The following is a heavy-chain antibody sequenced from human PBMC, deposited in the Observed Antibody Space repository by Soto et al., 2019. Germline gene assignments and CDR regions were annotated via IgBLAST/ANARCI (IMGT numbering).Heavy chain of an antibody. CDR3: ARDLRMGAVAGHYYGMDV. J-gene: IGHJ6*02. D-gene: IGHD6-19*01. V-gene: IGHV3-33*01. CDR2: IWYDGSNK. CDR1: GFTFSSYG. Sequence: GGSLRLSCAASGFTFSSYGMHWVRQAPGKGLEWVAVIWYDGSNKYYADSVKGRLTITRDNSKNTLYLQMNSLRAEDTAVYYCARDLRMGAVAGHYYGMDVWGQGTTVTVSS.